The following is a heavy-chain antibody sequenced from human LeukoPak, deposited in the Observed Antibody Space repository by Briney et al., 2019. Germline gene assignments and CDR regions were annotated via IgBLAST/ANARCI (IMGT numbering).Heavy chain of an antibody. J-gene: IGHJ4*02. CDR2: IWFDGTNE. CDR3: AGNSILTGYYLFDY. Sequence: GGSLRLSCAASGFAFSIYGMHWVRQAPGKGLEGVAVIWFDGTNEYYADSVKGRFTISRDNAKNSLYLQMNSLRAEDTAVYYCAGNSILTGYYLFDYWGQGTLVTVSS. CDR1: GFAFSIYG. V-gene: IGHV3-33*03. D-gene: IGHD3-9*01.